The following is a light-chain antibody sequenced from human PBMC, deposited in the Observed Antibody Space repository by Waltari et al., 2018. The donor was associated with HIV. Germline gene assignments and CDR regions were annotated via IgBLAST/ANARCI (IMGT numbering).Light chain of an antibody. CDR2: WAT. J-gene: IGKJ2*01. Sequence: DIVMTQSPDSLAVPLGERATITCNSSQTVLYSSNKKNFLSWYQQKPGQPPKLLISWATTRDSGVPDRFSDRGSGTDFTLTVSSLQAEDVAFYYCQQYYSTPYTFGRGTKV. CDR1: QTVLYSSNKKNF. V-gene: IGKV4-1*01. CDR3: QQYYSTPYT.